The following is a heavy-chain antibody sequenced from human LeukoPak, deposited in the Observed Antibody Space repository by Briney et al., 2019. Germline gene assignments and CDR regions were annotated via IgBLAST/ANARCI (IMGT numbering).Heavy chain of an antibody. CDR2: ISYDGSNK. J-gene: IGHJ4*02. Sequence: PGGSLSLSCAASGFTFNSYSMHWVRQAPGKGLEWVAVISYDGSNKDYADSVKGRITISRDNSKNTLFLQMLSLRAEDTAVYYCAAGTLHFDYWGQGTPVTVSS. CDR1: GFTFNSYS. CDR3: AAGTLHFDY. D-gene: IGHD1-1*01. V-gene: IGHV3-30*04.